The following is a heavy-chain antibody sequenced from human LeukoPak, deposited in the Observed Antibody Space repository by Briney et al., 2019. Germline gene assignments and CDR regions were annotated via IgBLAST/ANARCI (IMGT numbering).Heavy chain of an antibody. V-gene: IGHV3-48*03. CDR2: ISSSGSTV. CDR3: ARVNQPVLLDY. CDR1: GFTFSSYE. J-gene: IGHJ4*02. D-gene: IGHD2-15*01. Sequence: PGGSLRLSCAASGFTFSSYEMNWVRQAPGKGLEWVSYISSSGSTVYSADSVKGRFTISRDNAKNSLYLQMNSLRAEDTAVYYCARVNQPVLLDYWGQVTLVTVSS.